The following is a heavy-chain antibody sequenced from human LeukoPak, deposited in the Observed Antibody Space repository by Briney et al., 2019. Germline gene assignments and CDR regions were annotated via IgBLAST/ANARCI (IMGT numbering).Heavy chain of an antibody. J-gene: IGHJ5*02. V-gene: IGHV4-39*07. Sequence: SETLSLTCTVSGDSISSSSYYWGWIRQPPGKGLEWIGSIYYSGSTYYNPSLKSRVTISVDTSKNQVSLRLSSVTAADTAVYYCARGRGEGRGISMVRGVRAPSYNWFDPWGHGTLVTVSS. CDR2: IYYSGST. CDR3: ARGRGEGRGISMVRGVRAPSYNWFDP. D-gene: IGHD3-10*01. CDR1: GDSISSSSYY.